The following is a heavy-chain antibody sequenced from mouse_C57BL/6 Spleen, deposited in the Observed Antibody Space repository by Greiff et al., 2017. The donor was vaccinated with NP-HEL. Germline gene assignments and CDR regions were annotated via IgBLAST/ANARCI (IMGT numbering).Heavy chain of an antibody. V-gene: IGHV1-80*01. CDR3: ARGSNNWYFDV. CDR2: IYPGDGDT. J-gene: IGHJ1*03. Sequence: QVHVKQSGAELVKPGASVKISCKASGYAFSSYWMNWVKQRPGKGLEWIGQIYPGDGDTNYNGKFKGKATLTADKSSSTAYMQLSSLTSEDSAVYFCARGSNNWYFDVWGTGTTVTVSS. CDR1: GYAFSSYW. D-gene: IGHD2-5*01.